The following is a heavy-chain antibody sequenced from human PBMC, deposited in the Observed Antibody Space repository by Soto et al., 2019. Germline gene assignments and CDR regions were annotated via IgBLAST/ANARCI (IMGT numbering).Heavy chain of an antibody. CDR3: ARGGSTWSAEYYQH. Sequence: QVHLVQSGAEVKKPGASVKVSCKASGYTFSNYGISWVRQAPGQGPEWMGWISGYNGNTKYAQSLQGRVTMATDTYTSTAYLELRSLRSDDTAIYYCARGGSTWSAEYYQHWGQGTVVIVSS. CDR1: GYTFSNYG. CDR2: ISGYNGNT. V-gene: IGHV1-18*01. D-gene: IGHD6-13*01. J-gene: IGHJ1*01.